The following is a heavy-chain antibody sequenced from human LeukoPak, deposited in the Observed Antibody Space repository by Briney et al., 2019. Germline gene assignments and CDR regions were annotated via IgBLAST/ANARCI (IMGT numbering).Heavy chain of an antibody. CDR2: IYTSGST. CDR3: ARATSYYYDSSGYYIDY. CDR1: GGSISSGSYY. V-gene: IGHV4-61*02. J-gene: IGHJ4*02. Sequence: PSETLSLTCTVSGGSISSGSYYWSWIRQPAGKGLEWIGRIYTSGSTNYNPSLKSRVTISVDTSKNQFSLKLSSVTAADTAVYYCARATSYYYDSSGYYIDYWGQGTLVTVSS. D-gene: IGHD3-22*01.